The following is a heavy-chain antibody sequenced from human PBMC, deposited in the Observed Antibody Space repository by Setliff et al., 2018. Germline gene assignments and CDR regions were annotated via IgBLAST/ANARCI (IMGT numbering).Heavy chain of an antibody. D-gene: IGHD2-2*01. J-gene: IGHJ4*02. CDR3: ARAHSSTLSVHDY. CDR2: ISGSGGST. V-gene: IGHV3-23*01. CDR1: GFTFSSYA. Sequence: GESLKISCAASGFTFSSYAMSWVRQAPGKGLEWVSAISGSGGSTYYADSVKGRFTISRDNAKNTVYLQMNSLRVEDTAVYYCARAHSSTLSVHDYWGQGTLVTVSS.